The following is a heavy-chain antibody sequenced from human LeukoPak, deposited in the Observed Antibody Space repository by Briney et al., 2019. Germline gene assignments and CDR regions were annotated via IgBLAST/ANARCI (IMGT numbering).Heavy chain of an antibody. V-gene: IGHV1-2*02. CDR1: GYTSTGYY. J-gene: IGHJ4*02. D-gene: IGHD3-22*01. Sequence: ASAKVSCKASGYTSTGYYMHWVRQAPGQGLEWMGWINPDSGGTYYAQRFQGRVTMTRDTSISTAYMELSRLISDDTAVYYCARAFGSSAYYYYWGQGTLVTVSS. CDR2: INPDSGGT. CDR3: ARAFGSSAYYYY.